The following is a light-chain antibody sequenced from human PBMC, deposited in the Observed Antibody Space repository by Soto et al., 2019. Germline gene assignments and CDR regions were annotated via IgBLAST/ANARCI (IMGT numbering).Light chain of an antibody. CDR1: QSVTSTY. J-gene: IGKJ4*01. CDR2: GAS. V-gene: IGKV3-20*01. Sequence: EIVLTQSPGTLSLSPGERATLSCRASQSVTSTYLAWYQQKPGQAPRLLIYGASRRATGIPDRFSGSGSGTDFTFTISRLEPEDFAVYYCQQYGSSPLTFGGGTKVEIK. CDR3: QQYGSSPLT.